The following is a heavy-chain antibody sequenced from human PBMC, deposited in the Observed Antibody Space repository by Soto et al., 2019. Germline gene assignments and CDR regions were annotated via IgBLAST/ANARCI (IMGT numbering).Heavy chain of an antibody. CDR3: ARAHTPSQLWPHRGSSWYSV. D-gene: IGHD6-13*01. CDR2: INHSGST. V-gene: IGHV4-34*01. Sequence: SETLSLTCAVYGGSFSGYYWSWIRQPPGKGLEWIGEINHSGSTNYNPSLKSRVTISVDTSKNQFSLKLSYVTAADTAVYYCARAHTPSQLWPHRGSSWYSVWGQGTLVTVSS. CDR1: GGSFSGYY. J-gene: IGHJ4*02.